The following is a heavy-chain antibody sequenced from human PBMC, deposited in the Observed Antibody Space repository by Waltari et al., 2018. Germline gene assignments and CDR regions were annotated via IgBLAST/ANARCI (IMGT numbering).Heavy chain of an antibody. CDR1: GYTFTCYH. CDR3: ARTTPVDY. J-gene: IGHJ4*02. CDR2: INPRTGGT. V-gene: IGHV1-2*02. Sequence: QVQLVQSGAEVRKPGASVRVSCKASGYTFTCYHMHWVRQAPGQGLEWVGYINPRTGGTHYAQKFQGRVTMTRDTSISTAYMELSGLRSDDTAVYYCARTTPVDYWGQGTLVTVSS.